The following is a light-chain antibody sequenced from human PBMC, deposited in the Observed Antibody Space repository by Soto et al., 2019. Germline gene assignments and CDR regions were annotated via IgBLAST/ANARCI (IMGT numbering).Light chain of an antibody. Sequence: DIQMTQSPSTVSAYVGDSVTITCLASQSITTWLAWYQQRPGKAPKLLIYDVSSLQSGVPSRFSGSGSGTEFTLTISSLQPDDFATYYCLQDFKYPRTFGQGTKVDI. CDR1: QSITTW. CDR2: DVS. CDR3: LQDFKYPRT. J-gene: IGKJ1*01. V-gene: IGKV1-5*01.